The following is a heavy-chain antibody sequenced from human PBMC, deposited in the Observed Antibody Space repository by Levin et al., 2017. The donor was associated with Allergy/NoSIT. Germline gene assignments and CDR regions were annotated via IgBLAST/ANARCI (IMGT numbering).Heavy chain of an antibody. CDR3: TANDRYDY. CDR1: GFTFSNAW. J-gene: IGHJ4*02. Sequence: PGGSLRLSCAASGFTFSNAWMNWMRQDPGKGLEWVARIKSETDGGTSDYAAPVKGRFTISRDDSKNTLYLQMSSLKTDDTAVYYCTANDRYDYWGQGTLVTVSS. CDR2: IKSETDGGTS. D-gene: IGHD6-25*01. V-gene: IGHV3-15*01.